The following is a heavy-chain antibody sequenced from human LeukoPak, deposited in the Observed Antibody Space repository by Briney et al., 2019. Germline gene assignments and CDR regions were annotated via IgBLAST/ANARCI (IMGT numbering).Heavy chain of an antibody. CDR1: GFTFSDYY. V-gene: IGHV3-11*01. D-gene: IGHD3-16*02. CDR3: ARVSSGLNVWGSYRNLDY. J-gene: IGHJ4*02. CDR2: ISSSGSTI. Sequence: GGSLRLSCAASGFTFSDYYMSWIRQAPGKGLEWVSYISSSGSTIYYADSVKGRFTISRDNAKNSLYLQMNSLRAEDTAVYYYARVSSGLNVWGSYRNLDYWGQGTLVTVSS.